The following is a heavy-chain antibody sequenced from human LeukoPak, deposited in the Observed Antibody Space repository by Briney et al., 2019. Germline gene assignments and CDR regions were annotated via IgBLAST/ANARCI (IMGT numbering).Heavy chain of an antibody. CDR3: ARVTTQILDIVVVPAATLTGSYHFGI. J-gene: IGHJ3*02. Sequence: ASVKVSCKASGYTFTSYDINWVRQATGQGLEWMGWMNPNSGNTGYAQKFQGRVTMTRNTSISTAYMELSSLRSEDTAVYYCARVTTQILDIVVVPAATLTGSYHFGIWGQGTMVTVSS. D-gene: IGHD2-2*03. CDR1: GYTFTSYD. V-gene: IGHV1-8*01. CDR2: MNPNSGNT.